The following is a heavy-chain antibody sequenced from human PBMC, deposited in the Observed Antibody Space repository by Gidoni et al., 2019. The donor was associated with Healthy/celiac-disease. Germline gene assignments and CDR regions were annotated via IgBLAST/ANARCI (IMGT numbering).Heavy chain of an antibody. Sequence: QLQLQESGPGLVKPSETLSLTCTVSGGSISSSSYYWGWSRQPPGKGLEWIGSIYYSGSTYYNPSLKSRVTISVDTSKNQFSLKLSSVTAADTAVYYCAREYYGSGSYMIRIFDYWGQGTLVTVSS. CDR2: IYYSGST. V-gene: IGHV4-39*01. CDR1: GGSISSSSYY. D-gene: IGHD3-10*01. CDR3: AREYYGSGSYMIRIFDY. J-gene: IGHJ4*02.